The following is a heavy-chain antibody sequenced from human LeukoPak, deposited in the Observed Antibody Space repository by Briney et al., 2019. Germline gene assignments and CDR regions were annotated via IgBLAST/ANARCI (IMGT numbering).Heavy chain of an antibody. CDR2: ISKSSIYM. Sequence: GGSLRLSCAASGFTFSSYSLNWVRQAPGKGLEWVSSISKSSIYMYYADSVKGRFTISRDNAKNSLYLQMNSLRAEDTADYYCARDDGDYSSGYYFDNWGQGTLVTVSA. D-gene: IGHD6-19*01. CDR1: GFTFSSYS. CDR3: ARDDGDYSSGYYFDN. J-gene: IGHJ4*02. V-gene: IGHV3-21*01.